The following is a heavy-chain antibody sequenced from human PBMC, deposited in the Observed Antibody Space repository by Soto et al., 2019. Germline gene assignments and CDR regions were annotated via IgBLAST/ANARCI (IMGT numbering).Heavy chain of an antibody. CDR3: ARGRYSSGWYHYYGMDV. CDR1: GYTFTGYY. CDR2: INPNSGGT. V-gene: IGHV1-2*04. D-gene: IGHD6-19*01. J-gene: IGHJ6*02. Sequence: QVQLVQSGAEVKKPGASVKVSCKASGYTFTGYYMHWVRQAPGQGLEWMGWINPNSGGTNYAQKFQGWVTMTRDTSISTAYMELSRLRSDDTAVYYCARGRYSSGWYHYYGMDVWGQGTTVTVPS.